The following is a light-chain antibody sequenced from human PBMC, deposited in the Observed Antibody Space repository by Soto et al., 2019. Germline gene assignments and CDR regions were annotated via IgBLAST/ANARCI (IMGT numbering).Light chain of an antibody. CDR3: QQYGSSPFT. J-gene: IGKJ3*01. CDR2: GAS. V-gene: IGKV3-20*01. CDR1: QSVSSSY. Sequence: EIVLTQSPGTLSLSPGERATLSCRASQSVSSSYLAWYQQKPGQAPRLLIYGASSRATGIPDRFSGSGSGTDVTLTISRLEPDDCAVYYCQQYGSSPFTFGHGTKVD.